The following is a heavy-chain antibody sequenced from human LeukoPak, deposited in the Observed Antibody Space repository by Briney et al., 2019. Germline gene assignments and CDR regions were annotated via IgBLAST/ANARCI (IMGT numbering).Heavy chain of an antibody. CDR1: GGSITSSSYY. V-gene: IGHV4-39*07. Sequence: PSETLSLTCTVSGGSITSSSYYWGWIRQPPGKGPEWIGSIYYTGSTNYNPSLKSRVTISLDTSKNQFSLKLTSVTAADTAVYYCASGLKGSGSYYTTPDYYFDYWGQGTLVTVSS. J-gene: IGHJ4*02. D-gene: IGHD3-10*01. CDR2: IYYTGST. CDR3: ASGLKGSGSYYTTPDYYFDY.